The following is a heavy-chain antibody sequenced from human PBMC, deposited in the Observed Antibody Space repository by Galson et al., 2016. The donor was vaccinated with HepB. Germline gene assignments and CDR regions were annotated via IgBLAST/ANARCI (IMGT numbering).Heavy chain of an antibody. CDR2: IYYSGFT. D-gene: IGHD3-22*01. CDR1: GGSISSSNYY. V-gene: IGHV4-39*01. CDR3: ARQAYYYDTRGYYHRHPDY. J-gene: IGHJ4*02. Sequence: TLSLTCTVSGGSISSSNYYWGWIRQPPGKGLEWIGTIYYSGFTYYNPSLKSRVTISVDTSKNQFSLNLSSATAADTAVYYCARQAYYYDTRGYYHRHPDYWGQGTLVTVSS.